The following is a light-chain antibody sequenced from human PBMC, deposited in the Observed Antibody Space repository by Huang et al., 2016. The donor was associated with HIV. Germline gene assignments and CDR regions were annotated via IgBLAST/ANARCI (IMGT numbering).Light chain of an antibody. CDR1: QSVSNN. CDR3: QQYKNWPPWT. CDR2: GAS. J-gene: IGKJ1*01. Sequence: EIVMTQSPATLSVSPGERAILSCRASQSVSNNLAWYQQRPGQAPRRRIYGASTRASGIPARFSGSGSGIEFTLTISTLQSEDIAIYYCQQYKNWPPWTFGQGTKVEIK. V-gene: IGKV3-15*01.